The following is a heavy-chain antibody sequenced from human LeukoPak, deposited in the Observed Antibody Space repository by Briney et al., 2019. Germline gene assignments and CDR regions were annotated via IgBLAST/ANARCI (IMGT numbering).Heavy chain of an antibody. Sequence: GRSLRHSCAASGFTFDDYALHWVRQAPGKGLDWVYGISWNNGSIGYADSVKGRFTITRDNAKNSLNLQMNSLRTEATALYYCAKDSSGHQQPRNFDIWGQGTMVTVSS. CDR3: AKDSSGHQQPRNFDI. J-gene: IGHJ3*02. V-gene: IGHV3-9*01. CDR2: ISWNNGSI. D-gene: IGHD1-14*01. CDR1: GFTFDDYA.